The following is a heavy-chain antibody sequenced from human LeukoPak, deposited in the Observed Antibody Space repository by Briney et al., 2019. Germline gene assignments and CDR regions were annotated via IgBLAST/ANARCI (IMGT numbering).Heavy chain of an antibody. V-gene: IGHV4-39*07. CDR2: IYYSGST. D-gene: IGHD6-13*01. CDR3: AREVAAGTFDY. CDR1: GGSISSSSYY. J-gene: IGHJ4*02. Sequence: PSETLSLTCTVSGGSISSSSYYWGWIRQPPGKGLEWIGSIYYSGSTYYNPSLKSRVTISVDTSKNQFSLKLSSVTAADTAVYYCAREVAAGTFDYWGQGTLVTVSS.